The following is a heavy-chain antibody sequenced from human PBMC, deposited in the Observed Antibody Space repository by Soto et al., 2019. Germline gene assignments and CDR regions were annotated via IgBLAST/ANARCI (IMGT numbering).Heavy chain of an antibody. Sequence: QVQLVQSGAEVKKPGASVKVSCKASGYTFTSYGISWVRQAPGQGLEWMGWISAYNGNTNYAQKLQGRVTMTTDTSTSTAYRELRSRRADDTAVYYCARAPVLTTVTTPPPYFDYWGQGTLVTVSS. CDR1: GYTFTSYG. D-gene: IGHD4-17*01. J-gene: IGHJ4*02. V-gene: IGHV1-18*01. CDR2: ISAYNGNT. CDR3: ARAPVLTTVTTPPPYFDY.